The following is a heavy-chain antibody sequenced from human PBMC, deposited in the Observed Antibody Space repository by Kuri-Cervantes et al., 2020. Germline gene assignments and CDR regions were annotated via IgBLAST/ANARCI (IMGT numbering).Heavy chain of an antibody. CDR2: IIPTFGTA. CDR3: ATAFFVLGSYYYGSGSYRAFDI. CDR1: GGTFSSYA. D-gene: IGHD3-10*01. Sequence: SVKVSCKASGGTFSSYAISWVRQAPGQGLEWMGGIIPTFGTANYAQKFQGRVTMTEDTSTDTAYMELSSLRSEDTAVYYCATAFFVLGSYYYGSGSYRAFDIWGQGTMVTVSS. J-gene: IGHJ3*02. V-gene: IGHV1-69*06.